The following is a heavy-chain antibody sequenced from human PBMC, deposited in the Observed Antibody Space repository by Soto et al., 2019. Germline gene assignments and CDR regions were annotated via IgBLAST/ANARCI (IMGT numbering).Heavy chain of an antibody. Sequence: GGSLRLSCAASGFTFSDYAMHWVRQAPGKGLEWVAVVSHDGRNTHYADSVKGRFTISRDSSKNTVSLEMNSLRAEDTAVYYCAKDYDMYYDFWSGYLKNDYYYGMDVWGQGTTVTVSS. CDR1: GFTFSDYA. J-gene: IGHJ6*02. V-gene: IGHV3-30*18. D-gene: IGHD3-3*01. CDR3: AKDYDMYYDFWSGYLKNDYYYGMDV. CDR2: VSHDGRNT.